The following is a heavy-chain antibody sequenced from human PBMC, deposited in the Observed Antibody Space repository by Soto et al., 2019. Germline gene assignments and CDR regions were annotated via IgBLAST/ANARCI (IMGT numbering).Heavy chain of an antibody. J-gene: IGHJ6*03. V-gene: IGHV1-18*01. CDR3: ARDNMITFGGVIVSYYMDV. CDR2: ISAYNGNT. D-gene: IGHD3-16*02. CDR1: GYTFTSYG. Sequence: QVQLVQSGAEVKKPGASVKVSCKASGYTFTSYGISWVRQAPGQGLEWMGWISAYNGNTNYAQKLQGRVTMTTDTSTSRDYMELRSLRSDDTAVYYCARDNMITFGGVIVSYYMDVWGKGTTVTVSS.